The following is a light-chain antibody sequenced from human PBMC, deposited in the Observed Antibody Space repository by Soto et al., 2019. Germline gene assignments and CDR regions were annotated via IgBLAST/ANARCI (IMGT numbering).Light chain of an antibody. CDR1: QGISNY. CDR2: AAS. J-gene: IGKJ1*01. CDR3: QKYNSAPRT. Sequence: DIQMTQSPSSLSASVGDRVTITCRASQGISNYLAWYQQKPGKVPKLLIYAASTLQSGVPSRFSGSGSGTDFTLTISSLHAEDVATYYCQKYNSAPRTFGQGTKVEIK. V-gene: IGKV1-27*01.